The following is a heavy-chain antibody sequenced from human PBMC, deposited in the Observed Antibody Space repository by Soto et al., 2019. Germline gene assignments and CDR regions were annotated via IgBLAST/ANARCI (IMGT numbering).Heavy chain of an antibody. Sequence: QVQLVQSGAEVKKPGASVKVSCKASGYTFTSYGISWVRQAPGQGLEWVGWISTYNGNTNYAQKLQGRVTMTTDTSTSTAYMVLRSLRSDDTAMYYCARAVAGTFVADYWGQRTLVTVSS. CDR2: ISTYNGNT. J-gene: IGHJ4*02. CDR1: GYTFTSYG. V-gene: IGHV1-18*01. CDR3: ARAVAGTFVADY. D-gene: IGHD6-19*01.